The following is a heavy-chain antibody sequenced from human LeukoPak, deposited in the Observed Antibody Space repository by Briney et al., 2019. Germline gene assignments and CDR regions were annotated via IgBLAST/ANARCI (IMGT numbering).Heavy chain of an antibody. J-gene: IGHJ4*02. CDR1: GGSISSYY. D-gene: IGHD1-26*01. CDR3: GGDSWSYQTPLDY. CDR2: IYYSGST. V-gene: IGHV4-59*01. Sequence: PSETLSLTCTVSGGSISSYYWSWIRQPPGKGLEWIGYIYYSGSTNYNPSLKSRVTISVDTSKNQFSLKLGSVTAADTAVYYCGGDSWSYQTPLDYWGQGTLVTVSS.